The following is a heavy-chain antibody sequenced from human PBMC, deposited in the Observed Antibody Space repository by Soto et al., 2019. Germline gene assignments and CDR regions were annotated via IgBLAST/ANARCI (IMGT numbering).Heavy chain of an antibody. CDR1: GGTFSSYA. CDR2: IIPICGTA. CDR3: VGSGSDQAYYFDY. D-gene: IGHD3-10*01. J-gene: IGHJ4*02. V-gene: IGHV1-69*01. Sequence: VQLVQSGAEVKKPGSSVKVSCKASGGTFSSYAISWVRQAPGQGLEWMGGIIPICGTANYAQKFQGRVTITADESTSTAYMELSSLRSEDTAVYYCVGSGSDQAYYFDYWCQGTLVTVSS.